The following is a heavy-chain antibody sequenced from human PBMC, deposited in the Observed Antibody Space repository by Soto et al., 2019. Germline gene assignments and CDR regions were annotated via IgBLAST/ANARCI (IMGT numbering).Heavy chain of an antibody. J-gene: IGHJ6*02. V-gene: IGHV4-39*01. CDR2: IYYSGST. D-gene: IGHD2-15*01. Sequence: TXETLSLTRTVAGVSMSSSSYYWGWIRQPPGKGLEWIGIIYYSGSTYYNPSLKSRVTISVDTSKNQFSLKLSSVTAADTAVYYCARLGGYCSGGSCYSNYYYYYGMDVWGQGTTVTVSS. CDR3: ARLGGYCSGGSCYSNYYYYYGMDV. CDR1: GVSMSSSSYY.